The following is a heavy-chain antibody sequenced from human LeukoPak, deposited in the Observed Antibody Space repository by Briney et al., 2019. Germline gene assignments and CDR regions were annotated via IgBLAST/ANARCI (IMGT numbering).Heavy chain of an antibody. J-gene: IGHJ4*02. CDR2: IYPDDSET. V-gene: IGHV5-51*01. CDR1: GYSFSSYW. Sequence: GESLKISCKGSGYSFSSYWIGWVRQMPGKGLEWMGIIYPDDSETRYSPSFQGQVTISADKSISTAYLQWSSLKASDTAMYYCARSQYSSGWFDYWGQGTLVTVSS. D-gene: IGHD6-19*01. CDR3: ARSQYSSGWFDY.